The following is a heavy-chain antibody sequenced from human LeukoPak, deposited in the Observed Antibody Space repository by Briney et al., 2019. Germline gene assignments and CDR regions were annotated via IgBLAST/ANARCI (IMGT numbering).Heavy chain of an antibody. Sequence: SETLSLTCAVCGGSFSGYYWSWIRQPPGKGLEWIGEINHSGSTNYNPSLKSRVTISVDTSKNQFSLKLSSVTAADTAVYCCARFNVYYDILTGYYPPYYYYGMDVWGQGTTVTVSS. D-gene: IGHD3-9*01. V-gene: IGHV4-34*01. CDR1: GGSFSGYY. J-gene: IGHJ6*02. CDR3: ARFNVYYDILTGYYPPYYYYGMDV. CDR2: INHSGST.